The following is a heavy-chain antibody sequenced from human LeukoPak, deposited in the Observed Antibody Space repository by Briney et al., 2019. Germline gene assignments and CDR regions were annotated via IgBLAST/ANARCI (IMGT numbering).Heavy chain of an antibody. J-gene: IGHJ5*02. V-gene: IGHV3-23*01. CDR2: ISGAGGRT. D-gene: IGHD4-17*01. CDR1: GFSLSTYA. CDR3: AKDRADNGDRLRFDP. Sequence: GGSLRLSCAASGFSLSTYAMSWVRQAPGKGPEWVSAISGAGGRTYYADSVKGRFTISRDNSKNTLYLQMDSLRAEDTAVYYCAKDRADNGDRLRFDPWGQGTLVAVSS.